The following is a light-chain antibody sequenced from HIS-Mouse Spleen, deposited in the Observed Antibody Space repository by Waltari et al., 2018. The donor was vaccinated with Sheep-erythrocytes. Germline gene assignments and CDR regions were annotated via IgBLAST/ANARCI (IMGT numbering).Light chain of an antibody. J-gene: IGKJ5*01. CDR3: QQANSFPIT. CDR1: QDISSL. Sequence: IQITQSPSSVSASVGDRVTITCRASQDISSLLAWYQQKPGKAPKLLIYAASSLQSGVPSRFSGSGSGTDFTLTISSLQPEDFATYYCQQANSFPITFGQGTRLEIK. V-gene: IGKV1-12*01. CDR2: AAS.